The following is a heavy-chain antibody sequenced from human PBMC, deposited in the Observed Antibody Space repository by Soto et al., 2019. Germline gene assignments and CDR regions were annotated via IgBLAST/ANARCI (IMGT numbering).Heavy chain of an antibody. D-gene: IGHD3-3*01. Sequence: PSETLSLTCTVSGGSISSSSYYWGWIRQPPGKGLEWIGSIYYSGSTYYNPSLKSRVTISVDTSKNQFSLKLSSVTAADTAVYYCARSPIPRDDFWSGYYTSPPQYFDYWGQGTLVTVS. V-gene: IGHV4-39*01. CDR3: ARSPIPRDDFWSGYYTSPPQYFDY. J-gene: IGHJ4*02. CDR1: GGSISSSSYY. CDR2: IYYSGST.